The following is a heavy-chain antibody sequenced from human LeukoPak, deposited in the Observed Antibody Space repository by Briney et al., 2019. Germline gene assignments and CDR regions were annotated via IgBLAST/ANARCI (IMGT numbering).Heavy chain of an antibody. CDR2: VYYSGSA. V-gene: IGHV4-59*01. J-gene: IGHJ4*02. CDR3: ASAPRLWFGELSFDY. D-gene: IGHD3-10*01. CDR1: GGSISSYY. Sequence: PSETLSLTCTVSGGSISSYYWSWIRQPPGKGLEWIGYVYYSGSAHYNPSLKSRVTISVDTSKSQFSLKLSSVTAADTAVYYCASAPRLWFGELSFDYWGQGTLVTVSS.